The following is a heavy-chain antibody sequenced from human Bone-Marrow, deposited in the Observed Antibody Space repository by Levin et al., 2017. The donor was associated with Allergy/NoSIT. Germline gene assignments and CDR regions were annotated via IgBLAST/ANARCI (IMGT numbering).Heavy chain of an antibody. J-gene: IGHJ4*02. CDR2: IYSDDDK. V-gene: IGHV2-5*02. CDR1: GFSLTTLGEG. D-gene: IGHD2/OR15-2a*01. Sequence: SGPTLVKPTETLSLTCTFSGFSLTTLGEGVGWIRQPPGKALEWLAFIYSDDDKRYSPSLKSRLTISKDTSKNLVVLTLTNVDPADTGTYFCAHQKTSSQLSTGFTCFDYWGQGAPVTVSS. CDR3: AHQKTSSQLSTGFTCFDY.